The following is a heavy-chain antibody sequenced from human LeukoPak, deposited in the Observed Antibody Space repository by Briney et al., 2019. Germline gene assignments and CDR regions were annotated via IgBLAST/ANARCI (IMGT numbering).Heavy chain of an antibody. D-gene: IGHD4-11*01. CDR2: ITGSGGST. V-gene: IGHV3-23*01. J-gene: IGHJ4*02. CDR3: AKGDYSNYVRSYFDY. Sequence: PGGSLRLSCAVSGFTFSSYAMNWVRHAPGKGLEWVSGITGSGGSTYYADSVKGRFTISRDNSKNTLYLQMSSLRAEDTAVYYCAKGDYSNYVRSYFDYWGQGTLVTVSS. CDR1: GFTFSSYA.